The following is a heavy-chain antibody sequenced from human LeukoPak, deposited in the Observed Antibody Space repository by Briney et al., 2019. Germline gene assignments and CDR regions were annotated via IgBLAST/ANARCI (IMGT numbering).Heavy chain of an antibody. J-gene: IGHJ4*02. V-gene: IGHV3-21*01. CDR2: ITSDNYM. CDR1: GFTFSSYS. CDR3: ARELSTGIVLDY. Sequence: GGSLRLSCAASGFTFSSYSMNWVRQAPGKGLEWVSSITSDNYMYYADSVKGRFTISRDNAKNSLYLQMDSLRAEDTAVYSCARELSTGIVLDYWGQGTLVTVSS. D-gene: IGHD6-6*01.